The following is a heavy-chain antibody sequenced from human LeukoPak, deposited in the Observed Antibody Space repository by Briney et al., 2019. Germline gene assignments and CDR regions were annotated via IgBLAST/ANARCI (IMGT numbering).Heavy chain of an antibody. CDR2: ISYDGSNK. CDR1: GFTFSSYA. CDR3: ARKEMADAFDI. Sequence: GGSLRLSCAASGFTFSSYAMHWVRQAPGKGLEWVAVISYDGSNKYYADSVKGRFTISRDNSKNTLYLQMNSLRAEDTAVYYCARKEMADAFDIWGQGTMVTVSS. V-gene: IGHV3-30*01. D-gene: IGHD5-24*01. J-gene: IGHJ3*02.